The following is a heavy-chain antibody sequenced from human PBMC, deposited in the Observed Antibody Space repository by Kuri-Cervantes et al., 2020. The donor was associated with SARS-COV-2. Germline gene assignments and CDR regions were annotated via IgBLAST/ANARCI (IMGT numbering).Heavy chain of an antibody. V-gene: IGHV1-3*01. CDR2: INAGNGNT. CDR1: GYTFTSYA. CDR3: ARGLYGHSRDETYFDY. Sequence: ASVKVSRKASGYTFTSYAMHWVRQAPGQRLEWMGWINAGNGNTKYSQKFQGRVTITRDTSASTAYMELSSLRSEDTAVYYCARGLYGHSRDETYFDYWGQGTLVTVSS. J-gene: IGHJ4*02. D-gene: IGHD5-24*01.